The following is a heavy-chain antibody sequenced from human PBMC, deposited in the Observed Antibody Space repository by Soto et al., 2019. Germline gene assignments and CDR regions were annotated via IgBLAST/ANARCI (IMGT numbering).Heavy chain of an antibody. CDR3: ARLLYDRSGYYYCEG. J-gene: IGHJ6*04. Sequence: SETRSLTCTVSGGCISSSSYYWGWILHPPGKGLEWIGSVYCSVSTYDNPSLKSRITLSVDRSKSQFSLKLTSVTAADTAVYYCARLLYDRSGYYYCEGWGKRNRVNVSS. D-gene: IGHD3-22*01. CDR2: VYCSVST. V-gene: IGHV4-39*01. CDR1: GGCISSSSYY.